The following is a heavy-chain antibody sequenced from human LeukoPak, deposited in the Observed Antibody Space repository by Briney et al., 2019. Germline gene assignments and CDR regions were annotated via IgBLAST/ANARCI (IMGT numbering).Heavy chain of an antibody. Sequence: PSETLSLTCTVSGGSISSSSYYWGWIRQPPGKGLEWIGSIYYSGSTYYNPSLKSRVTISVDTSKNQFSLKLSSVTAADTAVYYCARGEAQTYYYYYYMDVWGKGTTVTVSS. CDR3: ARGEAQTYYYYYYMDV. CDR2: IYYSGST. CDR1: GGSISSSSYY. J-gene: IGHJ6*03. V-gene: IGHV4-39*07.